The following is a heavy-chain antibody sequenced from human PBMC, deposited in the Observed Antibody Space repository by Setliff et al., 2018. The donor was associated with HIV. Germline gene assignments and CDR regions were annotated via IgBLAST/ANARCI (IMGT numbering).Heavy chain of an antibody. Sequence: ASVKVSCKASGYSFTNLGLSWVRQAPGQGLEWMGWISVYTGHTNFAQKLQDRVAMTTDTSTSTAYMELRSLRSDDTAVCYCARAYDVLTGYFDYWGQGTMVTVSS. V-gene: IGHV1-18*01. CDR2: ISVYTGHT. D-gene: IGHD3-9*01. CDR1: GYSFTNLG. J-gene: IGHJ4*02. CDR3: ARAYDVLTGYFDY.